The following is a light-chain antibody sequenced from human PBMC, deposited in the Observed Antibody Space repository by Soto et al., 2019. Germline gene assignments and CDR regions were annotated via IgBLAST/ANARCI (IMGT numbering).Light chain of an antibody. V-gene: IGKV3-15*01. CDR3: QQYNNWPRT. CDR2: GAS. Sequence: LVMRQSPATLALSPGERATLSCRASQSVSSNLAWYQQKPGQAPRLLIYGASTRATGIPARFSGSGSGTEFTLTISSLQSEDFAVYYCQQYNNWPRTFGQGTKVDIK. J-gene: IGKJ1*01. CDR1: QSVSSN.